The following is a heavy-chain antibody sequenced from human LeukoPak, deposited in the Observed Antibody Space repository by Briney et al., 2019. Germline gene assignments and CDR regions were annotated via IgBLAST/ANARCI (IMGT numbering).Heavy chain of an antibody. CDR3: ASGWLQWDY. CDR2: INPSGGST. CDR1: GGTFSSYA. D-gene: IGHD5-24*01. Sequence: ASVKVSCKASGGTFSSYAISWVRQAPGQGLEWMGIINPSGGSTSYAQKFQGRVTMTRDTSTSTVYMELSSLRSEDTAVYYCASGWLQWDYWGQGTLVTVSS. J-gene: IGHJ4*02. V-gene: IGHV1-46*01.